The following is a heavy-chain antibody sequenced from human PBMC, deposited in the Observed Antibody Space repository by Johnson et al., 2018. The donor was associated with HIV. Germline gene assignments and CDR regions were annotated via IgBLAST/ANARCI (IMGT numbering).Heavy chain of an antibody. J-gene: IGHJ3*02. Sequence: QVLLVESGGGVVQPGRSLRLSCAASGFSLSDYAIHWVRQAPVKGLEWVGVMSYDGSKENYADSVKGRFTISRDNSKNTVYLQMNTLRPEDTAVYYCAKFGEQWLVQYAFDIWGQGTMVTVSS. V-gene: IGHV3-30-3*02. CDR3: AKFGEQWLVQYAFDI. CDR1: GFSLSDYA. CDR2: MSYDGSKE. D-gene: IGHD6-19*01.